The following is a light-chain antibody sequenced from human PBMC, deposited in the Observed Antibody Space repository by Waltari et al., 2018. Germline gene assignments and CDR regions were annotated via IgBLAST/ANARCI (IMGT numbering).Light chain of an antibody. J-gene: IGKJ4*01. CDR2: GVA. CDR1: QCYSGN. V-gene: IGKV3-15*01. Sequence: EIVLRQHPAILSLCSGERAATSCRASQCYSGNLAWYQQKPGQAPKRLIDGVATGATGVPARFSGRGSGTEFTRIISSLQSEDVAVYYCQQYDTGPRTFGEGTKVEIK. CDR3: QQYDTGPRT.